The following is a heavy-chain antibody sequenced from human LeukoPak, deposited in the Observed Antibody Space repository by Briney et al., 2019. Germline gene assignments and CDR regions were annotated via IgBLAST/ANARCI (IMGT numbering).Heavy chain of an antibody. J-gene: IGHJ5*02. Sequence: PSETLSLTCTVSGGSISSYYWSWIRQPPGKGLEWIGYIYYSGSTNYNPSLKSRVTISVDTSKNQFSLKLSSVTAADTAVYYCARQLELLREGWFDPWGQGTLVTVSS. CDR3: ARQLELLREGWFDP. V-gene: IGHV4-59*08. D-gene: IGHD1-26*01. CDR2: IYYSGST. CDR1: GGSISSYY.